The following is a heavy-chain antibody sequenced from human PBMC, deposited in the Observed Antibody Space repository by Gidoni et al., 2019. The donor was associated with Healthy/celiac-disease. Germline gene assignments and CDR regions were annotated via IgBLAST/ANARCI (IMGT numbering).Heavy chain of an antibody. CDR1: GFTFSSYW. Sequence: EVQLVESGGGLVQPGGSLRLSCAASGFTFSSYWMSWVLQAPGKGLEWVANIKQDGSEKYYVDSVKGRFTISRDNAKNSLYLQMNSLRAEDTAVYYCARDLSADYGDYGPYYYYYGMDVWGQGTTVTVSS. J-gene: IGHJ6*02. CDR3: ARDLSADYGDYGPYYYYYGMDV. D-gene: IGHD4-17*01. V-gene: IGHV3-7*03. CDR2: IKQDGSEK.